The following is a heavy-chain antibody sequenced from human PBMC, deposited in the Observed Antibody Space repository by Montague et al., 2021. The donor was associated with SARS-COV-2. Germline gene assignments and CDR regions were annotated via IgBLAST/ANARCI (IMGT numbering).Heavy chain of an antibody. CDR2: IDWDDDK. V-gene: IGHV2-70*01. D-gene: IGHD1-26*01. CDR3: ARRKWELLSSYYYGMDV. J-gene: IGHJ6*02. CDR1: GFSLSTSGMC. Sequence: PALVKPTQTLTLTCTFSGFSLSTSGMCVSWIRQPPGKALEWLALIDWDDDKYYSTSLKTRLTISKDTSKNQVVLTMTNMDPVDTATYYCARRKWELLSSYYYGMDVWGQGTTVTVSS.